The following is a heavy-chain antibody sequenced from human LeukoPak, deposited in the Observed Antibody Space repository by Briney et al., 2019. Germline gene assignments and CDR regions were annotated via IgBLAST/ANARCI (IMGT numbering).Heavy chain of an antibody. J-gene: IGHJ4*02. V-gene: IGHV3-23*01. Sequence: GGSLRLSCAASGFTFNSYAMSWVRQAPGKGLEWVSSISGSGGSTYHADSVKGRSTISRDNSKNTVYLQMNSLRAEDTAVYYCAKSSSGWYGAPFDYWGQGTLVTVSS. CDR1: GFTFNSYA. CDR3: AKSSSGWYGAPFDY. D-gene: IGHD6-19*01. CDR2: ISGSGGST.